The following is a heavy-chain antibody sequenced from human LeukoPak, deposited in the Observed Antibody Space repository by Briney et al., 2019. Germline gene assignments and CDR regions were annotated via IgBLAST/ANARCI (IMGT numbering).Heavy chain of an antibody. D-gene: IGHD1-26*01. J-gene: IGHJ4*02. Sequence: SETLSLTCTVSGDSISRSSSYWGWIRQPPGKGLEWIGSMWFGATTSYDPSLKSRVTISVDPSKNQFSLKLSSVTAADTALYYCARGRRGSYFQDYWGQGTLVTVSS. CDR3: ARGRRGSYFQDY. CDR2: MWFGATT. CDR1: GDSISRSSSY. V-gene: IGHV4-39*07.